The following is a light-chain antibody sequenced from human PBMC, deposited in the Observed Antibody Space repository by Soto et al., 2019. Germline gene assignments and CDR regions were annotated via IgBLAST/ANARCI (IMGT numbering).Light chain of an antibody. CDR1: NRDVGNYNY. CDR2: DVS. J-gene: IGLJ2*01. Sequence: QSALTQPASVSGSPGQAITISCTGTNRDVGNYNYVSWYQHHPGKVPKLLIYDVSYRPLGVSHRFSGSKSANTASLTISGLQADDEADYYCCSYTASDTLVIFGGGTKLTVL. V-gene: IGLV2-14*03. CDR3: CSYTASDTLVI.